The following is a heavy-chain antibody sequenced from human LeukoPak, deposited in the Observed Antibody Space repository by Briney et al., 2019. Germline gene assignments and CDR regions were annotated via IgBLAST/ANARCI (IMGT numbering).Heavy chain of an antibody. V-gene: IGHV4-34*01. CDR1: GGSFSGYY. CDR3: ARGLRYQPPKGQRLYYYGMDV. J-gene: IGHJ6*02. Sequence: PSETLSLTCAVYGGSFSGYYWSWIRQPPGKGLEWIGEINHSGSTNYNPSLKSRVTISVDTSKNQFSLKLSSVTAADTAVYYCARGLRYQPPKGQRLYYYGMDVWGQGTTVTVSS. D-gene: IGHD2-2*01. CDR2: INHSGST.